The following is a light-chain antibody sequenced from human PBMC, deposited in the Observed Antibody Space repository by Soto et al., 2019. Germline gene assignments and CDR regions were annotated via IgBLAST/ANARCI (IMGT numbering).Light chain of an antibody. V-gene: IGLV2-8*01. CDR1: SSDVGGYNY. J-gene: IGLJ2*01. Sequence: QSALTQPPSASGSPGQSVTISCTGTSSDVGGYNYVSWYQQHPGKAPKLMIYEVSKRPSGVPDRFSGSKSGNTASLTVSGLQAEDEADYYCSSYAGSSNLVFGGGTQLPVL. CDR2: EVS. CDR3: SSYAGSSNLV.